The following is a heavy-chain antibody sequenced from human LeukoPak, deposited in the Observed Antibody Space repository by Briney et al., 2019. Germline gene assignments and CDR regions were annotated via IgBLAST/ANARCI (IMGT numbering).Heavy chain of an antibody. V-gene: IGHV1-46*01. D-gene: IGHD3-10*01. CDR2: INPSGGST. CDR3: ARGSRELLWFGELSYFDY. J-gene: IGHJ4*02. CDR1: GYTFTSYY. Sequence: GASVKVSCKASGYTFTSYYMHWVRQAPGQGLEWMGIINPSGGSTSYAQKFQGRVTMTRDTSTSTVYMELSSLRSEDTAVYYCARGSRELLWFGELSYFDYWGQGTLVTVSS.